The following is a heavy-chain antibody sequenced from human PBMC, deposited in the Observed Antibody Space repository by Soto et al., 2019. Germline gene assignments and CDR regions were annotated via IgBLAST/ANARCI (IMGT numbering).Heavy chain of an antibody. CDR3: AKGRWFGELPLDY. CDR1: GFTFSSYA. Sequence: EVQLLESGGGVVQPGGSLRLSCAASGFTFSSYAMSWVRQAPGKGLEWVSAISGSGGSTYYADSVKGRFTISRDNSKNTLYLQMNSLRAEDTAVYYCAKGRWFGELPLDYWGQGTLVTVSS. D-gene: IGHD3-10*01. J-gene: IGHJ4*02. CDR2: ISGSGGST. V-gene: IGHV3-23*01.